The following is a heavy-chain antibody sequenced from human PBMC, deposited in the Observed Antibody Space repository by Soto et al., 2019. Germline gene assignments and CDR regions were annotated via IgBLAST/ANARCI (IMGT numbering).Heavy chain of an antibody. CDR1: GGSISSGGYY. D-gene: IGHD3-3*01. V-gene: IGHV4-31*03. CDR2: IYYSGST. Sequence: SETLSLTCTVSGGSISSGGYYWSWIRQHPGKGLEWIGYIYYSGSTYYNPSLKSRVTISVDTSKNQFSLKLSSVTAADTAVYYCATVTYYDFWSGYSPYGMDVWGQGTTVTVSS. CDR3: ATVTYYDFWSGYSPYGMDV. J-gene: IGHJ6*02.